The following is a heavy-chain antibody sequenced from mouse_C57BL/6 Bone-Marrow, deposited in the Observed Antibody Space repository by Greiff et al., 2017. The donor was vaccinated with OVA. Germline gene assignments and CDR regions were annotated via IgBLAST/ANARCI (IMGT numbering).Heavy chain of an antibody. CDR3: ARSYGSGYGSAMAY. J-gene: IGHJ4*01. CDR1: GYTFTDYY. V-gene: IGHV1-19*01. D-gene: IGHD1-1*01. Sequence: EVQLQQSGPVLVKPGASVKMSCKASGYTFTDYYMNWVKQSHGTSLEWIGVINPYNGGTSYNQKFKGKATLTVGKSSSTASMELNSLTSVDSAVYYFARSYGSGYGSAMAYWGQGTSVTVSS. CDR2: INPYNGGT.